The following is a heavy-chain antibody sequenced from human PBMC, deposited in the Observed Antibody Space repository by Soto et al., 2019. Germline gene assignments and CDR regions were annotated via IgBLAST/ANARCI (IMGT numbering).Heavy chain of an antibody. CDR1: GFTFSSYS. V-gene: IGHV3-48*02. Sequence: PGGSLRLSCAASGFTFSSYSMNWVRQAPGKGLEWVSYISSSSSTIYYADSVKGRLTISRDNAKNSLYLQMNSLRDEDTAVYYCARDYYGSGSYYNPHYYGMDVWGQGTTVTV. J-gene: IGHJ6*02. CDR3: ARDYYGSGSYYNPHYYGMDV. CDR2: ISSSSSTI. D-gene: IGHD3-10*01.